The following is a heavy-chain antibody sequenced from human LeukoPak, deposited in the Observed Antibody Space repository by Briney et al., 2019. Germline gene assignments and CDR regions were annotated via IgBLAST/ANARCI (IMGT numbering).Heavy chain of an antibody. CDR1: GGTFSSYA. D-gene: IGHD3-10*01. J-gene: IGHJ5*02. V-gene: IGHV1-18*01. CDR3: ARDGENWFDP. Sequence: ASVKVSCKASGGTFSSYAISWVRQASGQGLEWMGWISAYNGNTNYAQKLQGRVTMTTDTSTSTAYMELRSLRSDDTAVYYCARDGENWFDPWGQGTLVTVSS. CDR2: ISAYNGNT.